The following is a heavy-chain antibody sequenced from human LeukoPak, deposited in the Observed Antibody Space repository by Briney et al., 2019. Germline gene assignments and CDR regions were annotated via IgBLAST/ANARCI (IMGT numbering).Heavy chain of an antibody. Sequence: PSETLSLTCTVSSDFFSSVTDYWAWIRQPPGKGLEWIASGDYSGGTYYNPSLESRVTISVDTSKNQFSLKLSSVTAADTAVYYCASGATYTAYFDYWGQGTLVTVSS. CDR2: GDYSGGT. J-gene: IGHJ4*02. CDR1: SDFFSSVTDY. D-gene: IGHD3-16*01. CDR3: ASGATYTAYFDY. V-gene: IGHV4-39*07.